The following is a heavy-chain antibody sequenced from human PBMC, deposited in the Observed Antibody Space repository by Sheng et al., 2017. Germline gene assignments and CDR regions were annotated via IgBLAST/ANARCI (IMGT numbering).Heavy chain of an antibody. CDR3: ATVRSMVRGGYYYYGMDV. Sequence: QVQLQESGPGLVKPSETLSLTCAVSGYSISSGYYWGWIRQPPGKGLEWIGSIYHSGSTYYNPSLKSRVTISVDTSKNQFSLKLSSVTAADTAVYYCATVRSMVRGGYYYYGMDVWGQGTTVTVSS. V-gene: IGHV4-38-2*01. D-gene: IGHD3-10*01. CDR2: IYHSGST. CDR1: GYSISSGYY. J-gene: IGHJ6*02.